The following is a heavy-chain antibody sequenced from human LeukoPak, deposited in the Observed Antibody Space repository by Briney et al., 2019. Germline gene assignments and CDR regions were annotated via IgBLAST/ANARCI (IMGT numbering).Heavy chain of an antibody. CDR1: GFTFDDYG. V-gene: IGHV3-20*04. CDR3: ARRRYSGSSQHFDY. D-gene: IGHD1-26*01. J-gene: IGHJ4*02. CDR2: INWNGGST. Sequence: PGGSLRLSCATSGFTFDDYGMSWVRQAPGKGLEWVSDINWNGGSTGYADSVKGRFTISRDNAKNSLYLQMNSLRAEDTAVYYCARRRYSGSSQHFDYWGQGTLVTVSA.